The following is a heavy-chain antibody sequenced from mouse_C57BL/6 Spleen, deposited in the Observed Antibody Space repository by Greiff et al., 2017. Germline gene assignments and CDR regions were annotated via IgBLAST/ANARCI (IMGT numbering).Heavy chain of an antibody. CDR2: IDPSDSET. Sequence: QVQLQQPGAELVRPGSSVKLSCKASGYTFTSYWMHWVKQRPIQGLEWIGNIDPSDSETHYNQKFKDKATLTVDKSSSTAYMQLSSLTSADSAVYYCARSIYYGNSLFDYWGQGTTLTVSS. CDR3: ARSIYYGNSLFDY. D-gene: IGHD2-1*01. J-gene: IGHJ2*01. CDR1: GYTFTSYW. V-gene: IGHV1-52*01.